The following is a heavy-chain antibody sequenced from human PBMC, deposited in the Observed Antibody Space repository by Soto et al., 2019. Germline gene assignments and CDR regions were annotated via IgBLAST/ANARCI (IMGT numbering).Heavy chain of an antibody. V-gene: IGHV1-69*01. CDR3: SRGVVVPAAMPDVYYYGKDV. Sequence: QVQLVQSGAEVKKPGSSVKVSCKASGGTFSSYAISWVRQAPGQGLEWMGGIIPIFGTANYAQKFQGRVTITADESTSTAYMELSSLRSEDTAVYYCSRGVVVPAAMPDVYYYGKDVWGQGTTVTASS. CDR2: IIPIFGTA. J-gene: IGHJ6*02. CDR1: GGTFSSYA. D-gene: IGHD2-2*01.